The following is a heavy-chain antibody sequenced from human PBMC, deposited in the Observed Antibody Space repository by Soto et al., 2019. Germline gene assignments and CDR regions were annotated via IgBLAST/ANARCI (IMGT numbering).Heavy chain of an antibody. J-gene: IGHJ4*02. V-gene: IGHV3-23*01. CDR1: GFKFSNYA. CDR2: ISATGGGT. CDR3: AKDRRAGGNSAFYFDF. Sequence: GGSLRLSCAASGFKFSNYAMSWVRQAPGRGLEWVPLISATGGGTYYADSVKGRFTISRDNSHNTLYLQVHSLTAEDTAVYYCAKDRRAGGNSAFYFDFWGQGAQVTVSS. D-gene: IGHD3-16*01.